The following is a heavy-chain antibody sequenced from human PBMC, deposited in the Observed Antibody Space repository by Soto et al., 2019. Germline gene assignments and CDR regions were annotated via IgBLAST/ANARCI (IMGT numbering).Heavy chain of an antibody. CDR3: ARSIVVVTALDY. D-gene: IGHD2-21*02. Sequence: GASVKVSCKPSGYTFTSYAMQWVRQAPGQRLEWMGWINAGNGNTKYSQKFQGRVTITRDTSASTAYMELSSLRSEDTAVYYCARSIVVVTALDYWGQGTLVTVSS. CDR2: INAGNGNT. CDR1: GYTFTSYA. J-gene: IGHJ4*02. V-gene: IGHV1-3*01.